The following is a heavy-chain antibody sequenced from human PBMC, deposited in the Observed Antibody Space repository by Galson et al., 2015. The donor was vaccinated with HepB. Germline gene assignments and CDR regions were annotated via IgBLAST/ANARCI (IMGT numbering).Heavy chain of an antibody. CDR2: IRGDGDDI. J-gene: IGHJ4*02. V-gene: IGHV3-7*03. D-gene: IGHD2-21*01. Sequence: SLRLSCAASGFTFSDYFMTWVRQAPGKGLEWMAKIRGDGDDIFVVDSVRGRLTISRDNPKNSLYLQMNSLRAEDSAVYYCARFYCVGPKCYIDYWGQGTLVTVSS. CDR1: GFTFSDYF. CDR3: ARFYCVGPKCYIDY.